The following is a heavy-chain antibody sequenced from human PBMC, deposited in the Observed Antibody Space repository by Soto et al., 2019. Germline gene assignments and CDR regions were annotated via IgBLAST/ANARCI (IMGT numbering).Heavy chain of an antibody. CDR2: ISAYNGNT. J-gene: IGHJ4*02. V-gene: IGHV1-18*01. D-gene: IGHD3-9*01. Sequence: GASVKVSCKASGYTSTSYGISWVRQAPGQGLEWMGWISAYNGNTNYAQKLQGRVTMTTDTSTSTAYMELRSLRSDDTAVYYCARGPNLDYDILTGYYAYWGQGTLVTVSS. CDR3: ARGPNLDYDILTGYYAY. CDR1: GYTSTSYG.